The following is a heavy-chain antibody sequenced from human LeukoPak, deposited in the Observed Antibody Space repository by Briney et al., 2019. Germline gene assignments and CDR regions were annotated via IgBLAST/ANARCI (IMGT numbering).Heavy chain of an antibody. V-gene: IGHV3-43*02. CDR3: AKESGKFDY. CDR1: GLPIADFA. Sequence: PGGSLRLSCVASGLPIADFAMHWVRQGPGKGLGWVSLISGESVRTIYADSVKGRFSISRDNSKNSLYMEMNSLRTEDAAMYYCAKESGKFDYWGQGTLVAVSS. CDR2: ISGESVRT. J-gene: IGHJ4*02.